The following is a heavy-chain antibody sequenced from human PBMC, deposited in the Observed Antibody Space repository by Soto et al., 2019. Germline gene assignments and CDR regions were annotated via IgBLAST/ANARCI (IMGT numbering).Heavy chain of an antibody. Sequence: PGGSLRLSCKVSGFTFNDCGMHWVRQAPGKGLEWVAVIWSDGRNKYYADSVKGRFTISRDSSSNTVYLRMNSLRGEDTALYYCAKDPSKYYYGSGTYYFDYWGQGTQVTVSS. V-gene: IGHV3-33*06. CDR1: GFTFNDCG. J-gene: IGHJ4*02. D-gene: IGHD3-10*01. CDR2: IWSDGRNK. CDR3: AKDPSKYYYGSGTYYFDY.